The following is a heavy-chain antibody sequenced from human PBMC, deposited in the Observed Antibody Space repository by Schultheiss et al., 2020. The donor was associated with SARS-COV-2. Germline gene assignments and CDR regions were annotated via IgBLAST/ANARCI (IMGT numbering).Heavy chain of an antibody. CDR3: ARTEDYDFWSGYFARNYYYGMDV. D-gene: IGHD3-3*01. CDR1: GFTLSSYS. V-gene: IGHV3-48*01. J-gene: IGHJ6*02. Sequence: GGSLRLSCAASGFTLSSYSMSWVRQAPGKGLEWVSYIRSSSSTIYYADSVKGRFTISRDNSKNSLYLQMNSLRAEDTAVYYCARTEDYDFWSGYFARNYYYGMDVWGQGTTVTVSS. CDR2: IRSSSSTI.